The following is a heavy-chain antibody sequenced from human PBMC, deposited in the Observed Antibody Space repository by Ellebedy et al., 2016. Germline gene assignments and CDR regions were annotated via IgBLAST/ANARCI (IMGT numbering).Heavy chain of an antibody. CDR1: GFTFSRCG. CDR2: MWYDGSSK. CDR3: ARGRQRFGSGSYYNEGQIDY. D-gene: IGHD3-10*01. V-gene: IGHV3-33*01. J-gene: IGHJ4*02. Sequence: GESLKISXAASGFTFSRCGMHWARQAPGKGLEWVAVMWYDGSSKYYADSMKGRFTISRDNSKNTLYLQMNSLRAEDTAVYYCARGRQRFGSGSYYNEGQIDYWGQGTLVTVSS.